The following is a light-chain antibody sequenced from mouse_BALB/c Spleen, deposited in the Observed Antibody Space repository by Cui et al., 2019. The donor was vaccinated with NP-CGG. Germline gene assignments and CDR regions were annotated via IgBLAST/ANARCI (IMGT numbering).Light chain of an antibody. V-gene: IGLV1*01. CDR2: GTN. J-gene: IGLJ1*01. CDR3: ALWYSNHWV. CDR1: TGAVTTSNY. Sequence: QAVVTQESALTTSPGETVTLTCRSSTGAVTTSNYANWVQEKPDHFFTGLIGGTNNRVPGVPARFSGSLIGDKAALTITGAQTEDEAIYFCALWYSNHWVFGGGTKLIVL.